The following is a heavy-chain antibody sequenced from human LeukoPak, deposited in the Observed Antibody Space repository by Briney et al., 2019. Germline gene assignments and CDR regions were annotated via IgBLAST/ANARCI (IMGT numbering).Heavy chain of an antibody. V-gene: IGHV4-4*02. CDR3: ARADPQYDAFDI. CDR1: GGSISSSNW. CDR2: IHHSGST. Sequence: SGTLSLTCAVSGGSISSSNWWSWVRQPPGKGLEWIGEIHHSGSTYYNPSLKSRVTISVDRSKNQFSLKLSSVTAADTAVYYCARADPQYDAFDIWGQGTMVTVSS. D-gene: IGHD4-11*01. J-gene: IGHJ3*02.